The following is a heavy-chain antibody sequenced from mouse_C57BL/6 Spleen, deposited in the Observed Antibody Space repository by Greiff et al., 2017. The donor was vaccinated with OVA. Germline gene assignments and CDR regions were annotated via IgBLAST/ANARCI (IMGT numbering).Heavy chain of an antibody. Sequence: VQLQQSGPELVKPGDSVKISCKASGYSFTGYFMNWVMQSHGKSLEWIGRINPYNGDTFYNQKFKGKATLTVDKSSSTAHMELRSLTSEDSAVYDCAREDGSSSYYFDYWGQGTTLTVSS. CDR3: AREDGSSSYYFDY. CDR1: GYSFTGYF. J-gene: IGHJ2*01. D-gene: IGHD1-1*01. V-gene: IGHV1-20*01. CDR2: INPYNGDT.